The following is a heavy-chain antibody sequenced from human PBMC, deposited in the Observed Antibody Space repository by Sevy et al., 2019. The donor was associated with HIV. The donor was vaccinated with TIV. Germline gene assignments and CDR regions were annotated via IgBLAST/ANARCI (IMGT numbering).Heavy chain of an antibody. D-gene: IGHD6-25*01. Sequence: GGSLRLSCAASGFTVSSNYMSWVRQAPGKGLEWVSVIYSGGSTYYEDSVKGRFTISSANSKNTLYLQMNSQRAEDTAVYYGARASAATVLYYGMDVWGQGTTVTVSS. J-gene: IGHJ6*02. V-gene: IGHV3-53*01. CDR1: GFTVSSNY. CDR3: ARASAATVLYYGMDV. CDR2: IYSGGST.